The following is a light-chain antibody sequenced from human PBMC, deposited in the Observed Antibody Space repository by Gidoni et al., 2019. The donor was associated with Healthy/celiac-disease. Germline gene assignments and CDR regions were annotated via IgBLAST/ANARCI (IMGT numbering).Light chain of an antibody. J-gene: IGKJ1*01. CDR2: AAS. CDR3: QQSYSTLWT. Sequence: DIQMTPPPSSLSASVGDRVTITCRASQSISSYLNWYPQKPGKAPKLLIYAASSLQSGVPARFSGSGSGTDFTLTISSLQPEDFATYYCQQSYSTLWTCGQGTRVEIK. V-gene: IGKV1-39*01. CDR1: QSISSY.